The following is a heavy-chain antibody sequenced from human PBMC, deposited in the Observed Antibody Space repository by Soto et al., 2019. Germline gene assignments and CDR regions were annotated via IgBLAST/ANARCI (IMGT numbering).Heavy chain of an antibody. CDR2: ISYDGGDE. CDR1: GLSSSSYG. CDR3: ANWDILTGYYTNWFDP. J-gene: IGHJ5*02. Sequence: GGSLRLSCAASGLSSSSYGMHWVRQAPGKGLEWVALISYDGGDEYYADSVKGRFTISRDNSKNTLYLQMNSLRAEDTAVYYCANWDILTGYYTNWFDPWGQGTLVTVSS. V-gene: IGHV3-30*18. D-gene: IGHD3-9*01.